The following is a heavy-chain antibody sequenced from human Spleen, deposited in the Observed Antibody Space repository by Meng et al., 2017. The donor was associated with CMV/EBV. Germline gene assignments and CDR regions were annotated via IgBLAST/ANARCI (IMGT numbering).Heavy chain of an antibody. CDR2: INHSGST. D-gene: IGHD3-3*01. J-gene: IGHJ4*02. Sequence: SETLSLTCAVYGGSFSGYYWSRIRQPPGKGLEWIGEINHSGSTHYNPSLKSRVTISVDTSTDQFSLKLGSVTAADTAVYYCARGRASYDFWSGLYWGQGTLVTVSS. V-gene: IGHV4-34*01. CDR3: ARGRASYDFWSGLY. CDR1: GGSFSGYY.